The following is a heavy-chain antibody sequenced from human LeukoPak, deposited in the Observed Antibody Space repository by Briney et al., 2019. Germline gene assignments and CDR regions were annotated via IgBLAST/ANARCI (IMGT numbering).Heavy chain of an antibody. CDR1: GGTFSSYA. V-gene: IGHV1-69*01. CDR2: IIPIFGTA. J-gene: IGHJ4*02. CDR3: ARDPLYGDYVKYFDY. Sequence: ASVKVSCKASGGTFSSYAISWVRQAPGPGIEWMGGIIPIFGTANYAQKFQGRVTITADESTSTAYMELSSLRSEDTAVYYCARDPLYGDYVKYFDYWGQGTLVTVSS. D-gene: IGHD4-17*01.